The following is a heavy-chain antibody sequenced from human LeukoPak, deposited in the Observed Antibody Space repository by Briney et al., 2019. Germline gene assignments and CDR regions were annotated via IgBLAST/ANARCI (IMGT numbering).Heavy chain of an antibody. CDR2: INTNTGSP. CDR3: ARDGILYYGSGSYYAYYFDY. D-gene: IGHD3-10*01. Sequence: VASVKVSCKASGNTFTNHAMNWVRQAPGQGLEWMGWINTNTGSPTYAQGFTGRFVFSVDTSVSTAYLQISSLEAEDTAVYYCARDGILYYGSGSYYAYYFDYWGQGTLVTVSS. J-gene: IGHJ4*02. V-gene: IGHV7-4-1*02. CDR1: GNTFTNHA.